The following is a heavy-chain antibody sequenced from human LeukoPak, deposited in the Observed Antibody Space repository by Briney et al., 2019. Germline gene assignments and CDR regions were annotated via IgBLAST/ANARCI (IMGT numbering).Heavy chain of an antibody. D-gene: IGHD2-2*01. CDR2: ISWNSVSI. J-gene: IGHJ4*02. Sequence: GRSLRLSCAASGFTFDDYAMHWVRQAPGKGLEWVSGISWNSVSIAYADSVKGRFTISRDNAKNSLYLEMNSLRTDGTALYYCAKDIGSTSWYLGNWGQGTLVTVSS. V-gene: IGHV3-9*01. CDR3: AKDIGSTSWYLGN. CDR1: GFTFDDYA.